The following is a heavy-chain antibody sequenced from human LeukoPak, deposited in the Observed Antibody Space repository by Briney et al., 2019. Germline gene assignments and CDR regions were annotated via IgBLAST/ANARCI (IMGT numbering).Heavy chain of an antibody. Sequence: GESLKISCKGSGYSFSTYWIGWLRQMPGKGLVWMGIVYPGDSDTRYRPSFQGQVTISADTSISTAYLQWSSLKASDTAMYYCARRVRCSSTSCHMDVWGKGTTVTVSS. V-gene: IGHV5-51*01. D-gene: IGHD2-2*01. CDR3: ARRVRCSSTSCHMDV. CDR2: VYPGDSDT. CDR1: GYSFSTYW. J-gene: IGHJ6*04.